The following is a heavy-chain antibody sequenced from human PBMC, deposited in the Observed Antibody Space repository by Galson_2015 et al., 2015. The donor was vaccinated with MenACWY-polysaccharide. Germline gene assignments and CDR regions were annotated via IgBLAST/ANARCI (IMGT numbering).Heavy chain of an antibody. J-gene: IGHJ6*02. V-gene: IGHV3-21*01. CDR1: GFRLNPYY. CDR3: AKDFHNYGMDV. Sequence: SLRLSCAASGFRLNPYYMSWVRQAPGGGLEWVSSISNSGSETQYTVSVRGRFTISRDIAKNSLFLQMNSLGVEDTAIYYCAKDFHNYGMDVWGHGTTVIVSS. D-gene: IGHD3-3*01. CDR2: ISNSGSET.